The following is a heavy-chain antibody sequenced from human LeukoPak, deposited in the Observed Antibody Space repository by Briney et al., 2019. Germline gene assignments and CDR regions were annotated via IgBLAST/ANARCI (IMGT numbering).Heavy chain of an antibody. CDR1: GYTFTCYY. V-gene: IGHV1-2*02. CDR2: INPNSGGT. Sequence: GASVKVSCKASGYTFTCYYMHWVRQAPGQGLEWMGWINPNSGGTNYAQKFQGRVTMTRDTSISTAYMELSRLRSDDTAVYYCARDPYIVVVPAARGGWFDPWGQGTLVTVSS. CDR3: ARDPYIVVVPAARGGWFDP. J-gene: IGHJ5*02. D-gene: IGHD2-2*01.